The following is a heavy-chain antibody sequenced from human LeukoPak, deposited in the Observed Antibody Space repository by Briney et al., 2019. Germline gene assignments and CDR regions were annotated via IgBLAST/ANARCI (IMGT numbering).Heavy chain of an antibody. V-gene: IGHV3-48*01. CDR1: GFTFSSYE. CDR3: ARVYSGSY. CDR2: ISSSSSTI. D-gene: IGHD1-26*01. J-gene: IGHJ4*02. Sequence: GGSLRLSCAASGFTFSSYEMNWVRQAPGKGLEWVSYISSSSSTIYYADSVKGRFTISRDNAKNSLYLQMNSLRAEDTAVYYCARVYSGSYWGQGTLVTVSS.